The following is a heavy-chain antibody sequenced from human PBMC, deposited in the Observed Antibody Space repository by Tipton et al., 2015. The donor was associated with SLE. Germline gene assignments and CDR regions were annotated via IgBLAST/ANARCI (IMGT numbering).Heavy chain of an antibody. D-gene: IGHD5-24*01. J-gene: IGHJ6*02. CDR3: ASRRDGYYYGMDV. CDR1: GFTFSSYD. Sequence: SLRLSCAASGFTFSSYDMHWVRQATGKGLEWVSAIGTAGDPYYPGSVKGRFTISRDNSKNTLYLQMNSLRAEDTAVYYCASRRDGYYYGMDVWGQGTTVTVSS. CDR2: IGTAGDP. V-gene: IGHV3-13*05.